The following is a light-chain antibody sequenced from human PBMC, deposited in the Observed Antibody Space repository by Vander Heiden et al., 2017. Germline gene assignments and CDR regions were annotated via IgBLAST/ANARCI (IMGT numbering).Light chain of an antibody. J-gene: IGKJ2*01. CDR1: QRISSW. V-gene: IGKV1-5*01. CDR2: DAS. CDR3: QQYDTYST. Sequence: DIQMTQSPSTLSASIGDRVTITCRASQRISSWLAWYQQRPGKAPKLLIYDASSLESGVPSRFSGRGSGTKFTLTISSLQPDDFATYYCQQYDTYSTFGQGTKLEIK.